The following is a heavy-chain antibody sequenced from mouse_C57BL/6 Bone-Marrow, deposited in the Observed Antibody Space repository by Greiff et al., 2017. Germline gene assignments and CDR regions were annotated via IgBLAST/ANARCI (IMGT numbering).Heavy chain of an antibody. D-gene: IGHD4-1*01. CDR3: ARNWDSYAMDY. Sequence: VKLQESGPGLVAPSQSLSITCTVSGFSLTSYGVDWVRQSPGKGLEWLGVIWGVGSTNYNSALKSRLSISKEHSKSQVFLKMNSLQTDDTAMYYCARNWDSYAMDYWGQGTSVTVSS. CDR2: IWGVGST. J-gene: IGHJ4*01. V-gene: IGHV2-6*01. CDR1: GFSLTSYG.